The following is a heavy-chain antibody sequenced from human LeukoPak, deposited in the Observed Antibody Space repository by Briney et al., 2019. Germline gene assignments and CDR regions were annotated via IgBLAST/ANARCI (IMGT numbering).Heavy chain of an antibody. CDR1: GGSISSYY. Sequence: SETLSLTCTVSGGSISSYYWSWIQQPPGKGLEWMGYIYYSGSTNYNPSLKSRVTISVDTSKNQFSLKMNSVTAADTAVYYCARMGNPATVTADYWGQGTLVTVSS. V-gene: IGHV4-59*08. CDR3: ARMGNPATVTADY. CDR2: IYYSGST. D-gene: IGHD4-17*01. J-gene: IGHJ4*02.